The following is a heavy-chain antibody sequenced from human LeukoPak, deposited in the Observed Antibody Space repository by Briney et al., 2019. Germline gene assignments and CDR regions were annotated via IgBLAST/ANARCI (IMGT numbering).Heavy chain of an antibody. D-gene: IGHD3-3*01. CDR3: ARDSRGETYYDFWSGYTHFDY. CDR1: GFTFSSYA. V-gene: IGHV3-30-3*01. CDR2: ISYDGSNK. J-gene: IGHJ4*02. Sequence: PGGSLRLSCAASGFTFSSYAMHWVRQAPGKGLEWVAVISYDGSNKYYADSVKGRFTISRDNSKNTLYLQKNSLRAEDTAVYYCARDSRGETYYDFWSGYTHFDYWGQGTLVTVSS.